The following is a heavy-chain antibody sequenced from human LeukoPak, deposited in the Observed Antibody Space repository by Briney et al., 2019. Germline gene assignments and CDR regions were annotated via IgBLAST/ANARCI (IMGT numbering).Heavy chain of an antibody. V-gene: IGHV3-23*01. CDR3: AKLHNLNCDY. J-gene: IGHJ4*02. Sequence: GGSLRLSCAASGFTFSDYAMGWVRQAPGTGLEWVSTISGSGGTTYYADSVKGRFTISRDNSKNTLYLQMNSLRTEDTAVYYCAKLHNLNCDYWGLGTLATVSS. CDR2: ISGSGGTT. D-gene: IGHD1-14*01. CDR1: GFTFSDYA.